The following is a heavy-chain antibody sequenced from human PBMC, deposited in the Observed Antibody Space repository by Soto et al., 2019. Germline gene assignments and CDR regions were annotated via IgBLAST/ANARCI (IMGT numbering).Heavy chain of an antibody. CDR3: AREAPSCTLSTCPKFYDMDV. Sequence: QVQLVQSGAEVKKPGSSVKVSCKASGGTFGSYAITWVRRAPGQGLEWLGGIIPILNSPAYAQKFKARVVITADEITSTAYMELNSLRFDDTAIYYCAREAPSCTLSTCPKFYDMDVWGQGTSVTVAS. CDR1: GGTFGSYA. J-gene: IGHJ6*02. V-gene: IGHV1-69*01. CDR2: IIPILNSP.